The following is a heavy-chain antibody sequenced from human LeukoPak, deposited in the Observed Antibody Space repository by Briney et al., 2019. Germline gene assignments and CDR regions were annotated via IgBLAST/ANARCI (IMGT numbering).Heavy chain of an antibody. V-gene: IGHV4-34*01. CDR2: INHSGST. CDR1: GGSFSGYY. Sequence: PSETLSLTCAVYGGSFSGYYWSWIRQPPGKGLEWIGEINHSGSTNYNPSLKSRVTISVDTSKNQFSLKLSSVTAADTAVYYCASMSRRGYWHWGQGTLVTVSS. J-gene: IGHJ1*01. CDR3: ASMSRRGYWH. D-gene: IGHD2-8*02.